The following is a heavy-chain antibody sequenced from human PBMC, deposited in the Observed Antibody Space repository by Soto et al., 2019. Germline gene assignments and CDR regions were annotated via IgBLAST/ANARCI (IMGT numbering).Heavy chain of an antibody. V-gene: IGHV4-30-2*01. Sequence: SETLSLTCAVSGGSISSGGYSWSWIRQPPGKGLEWIGYIYHSGSTYYNPSLKSRVTISVDRSKNQFSLKLSSVTAADTAVYYCARAPPGGYDWFDPWGQGTLVTVYS. D-gene: IGHD5-18*01. CDR1: GGSISSGGYS. CDR2: IYHSGST. CDR3: ARAPPGGYDWFDP. J-gene: IGHJ5*02.